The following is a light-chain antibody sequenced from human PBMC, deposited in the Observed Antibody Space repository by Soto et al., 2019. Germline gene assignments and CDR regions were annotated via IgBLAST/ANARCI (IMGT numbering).Light chain of an antibody. V-gene: IGKV3-15*01. J-gene: IGKJ1*01. Sequence: EIVMTQSPATLSVSPGERATLSCRASQSVGSNLAWYQQKPGQAPRLLIYGASTRATGIPARFSGSGSGTEFTHTISSLQSEDFAVYYCQQYNNWPPWTFGQGTKVEVK. CDR2: GAS. CDR1: QSVGSN. CDR3: QQYNNWPPWT.